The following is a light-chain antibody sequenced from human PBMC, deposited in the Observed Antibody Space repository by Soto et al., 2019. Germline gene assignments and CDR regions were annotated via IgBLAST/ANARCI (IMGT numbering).Light chain of an antibody. Sequence: DIQMTQSPSSVSASVGDRVTITCRASQDISRWLAWYQQKPGKAPQLLISAASTLHSGVSSRFSGSGSGTDFTLTIRSLQPEDFATYYCQQGNAFPVTFGQGTRLEIK. V-gene: IGKV1D-12*01. J-gene: IGKJ5*01. CDR2: AAS. CDR3: QQGNAFPVT. CDR1: QDISRW.